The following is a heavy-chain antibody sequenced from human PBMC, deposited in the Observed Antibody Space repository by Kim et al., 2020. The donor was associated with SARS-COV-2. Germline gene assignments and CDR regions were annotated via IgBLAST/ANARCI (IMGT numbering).Heavy chain of an antibody. Sequence: ASVKVSCKASGYTFTGYYMHWVRQAPGQGLEWMGWINPNSGGTNYAQKFQGRVTMTRDTSISTAYMELSRLRSDDTAVYYCARDGLGFGEQYFDYWGQGTLVTVSS. CDR3: ARDGLGFGEQYFDY. CDR2: INPNSGGT. V-gene: IGHV1-2*02. D-gene: IGHD3-10*01. CDR1: GYTFTGYY. J-gene: IGHJ4*02.